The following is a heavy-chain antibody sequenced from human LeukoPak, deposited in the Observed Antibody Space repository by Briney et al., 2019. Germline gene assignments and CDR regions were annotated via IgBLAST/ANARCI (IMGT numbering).Heavy chain of an antibody. D-gene: IGHD7-27*01. Sequence: PGGSLRLSCTASGFTFSSYWMSWVRQAPGKGLEWVANIKQDESEKYYADSVKGRFTISRDNAKNSLYLQMNSLSAEDAAVYYCARDHDELTGDFDYWGQGTLVTVSS. J-gene: IGHJ4*02. V-gene: IGHV3-7*01. CDR3: ARDHDELTGDFDY. CDR1: GFTFSSYW. CDR2: IKQDESEK.